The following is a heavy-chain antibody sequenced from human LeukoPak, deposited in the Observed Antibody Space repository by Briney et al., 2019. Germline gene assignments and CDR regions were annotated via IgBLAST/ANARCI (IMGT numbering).Heavy chain of an antibody. Sequence: SETLSLTCTVSGYSISSGYYWGWIRQPPGKGLEWIGSIYHGGSTYYNPSLKSRVTISVDTSKNQFSLKLSSVTAADTAVYYCARVSFSGWYSDPAYYYYYMDVWGKGTTVTVSS. D-gene: IGHD6-19*01. J-gene: IGHJ6*03. CDR2: IYHGGST. CDR3: ARVSFSGWYSDPAYYYYYMDV. V-gene: IGHV4-38-2*02. CDR1: GYSISSGYY.